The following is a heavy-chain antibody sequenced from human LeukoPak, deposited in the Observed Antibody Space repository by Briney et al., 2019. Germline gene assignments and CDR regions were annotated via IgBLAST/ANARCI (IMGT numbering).Heavy chain of an antibody. CDR1: GFTFSRYW. CDR2: INSDGSST. D-gene: IGHD2-2*02. J-gene: IGHJ4*02. Sequence: GGSLRLSCAASGFTFSRYWMHWVRQAPGKGLVWVSRINSDGSSTSYADSVKGRFTISRDNAKNTLYLQMNSLRAEDTAVYYCARALQAIVVVPAAIGYWGQGTLVTVSS. V-gene: IGHV3-74*01. CDR3: ARALQAIVVVPAAIGY.